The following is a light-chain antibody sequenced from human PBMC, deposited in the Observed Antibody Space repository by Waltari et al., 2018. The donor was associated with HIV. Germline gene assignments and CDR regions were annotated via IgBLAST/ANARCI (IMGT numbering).Light chain of an antibody. CDR2: DVS. Sequence: QSALTQPASVSGSPGQPITISCTGTSRDVGGYNYVSWYQQHPGKAPKLMIYDVSNRPSGDSNRFSGSKSGNTASLTISGLQAEDEADYYCSSYTSSSTLVFGGGTKLTVL. V-gene: IGLV2-14*03. CDR3: SSYTSSSTLV. J-gene: IGLJ3*02. CDR1: SRDVGGYNY.